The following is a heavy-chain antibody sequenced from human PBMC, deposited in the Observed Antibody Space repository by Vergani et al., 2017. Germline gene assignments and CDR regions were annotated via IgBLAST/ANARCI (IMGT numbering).Heavy chain of an antibody. V-gene: IGHV4-61*02. Sequence: QVQLQESGPGLVKPSQSLSLTCTVSGGPISGVSYYLSWVRQPAGKGLEWIGRIYYSGRTDYNPPLESRVTISVDTSKNTFSLKLNSVTAADTAIYYCARDSAVGGTFDSWGQGTLVSVSS. D-gene: IGHD1-26*01. CDR1: GGPISGVSYY. CDR2: IYYSGRT. J-gene: IGHJ4*02. CDR3: ARDSAVGGTFDS.